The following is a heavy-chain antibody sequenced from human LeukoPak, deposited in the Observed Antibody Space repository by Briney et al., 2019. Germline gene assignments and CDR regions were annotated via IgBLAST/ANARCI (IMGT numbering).Heavy chain of an antibody. CDR2: INPNSGGT. J-gene: IGHJ4*02. V-gene: IGHV1-2*02. D-gene: IGHD6-6*01. CDR3: AIAARGPPTFDY. Sequence: PGASVKVSCKASGYTFTSYGISWVRQAPGQGLEWMGWINPNSGGTNYAQKFQGRVTMTRDTSISTAYMELSRLRSDDTAVYYCAIAARGPPTFDYWGQGTLVTVSS. CDR1: GYTFTSYG.